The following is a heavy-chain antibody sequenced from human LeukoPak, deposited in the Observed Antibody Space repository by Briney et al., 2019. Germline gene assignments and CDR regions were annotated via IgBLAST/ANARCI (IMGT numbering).Heavy chain of an antibody. CDR1: GASISNYF. J-gene: IGHJ4*02. D-gene: IGHD3-10*01. V-gene: IGHV4-4*07. Sequence: SETLSLTCTVSGASISNYFWSWIRQPAGKGLEWIGRISASGSTNYSPSLESRLTMSVDPSRSQFSLKLSSVTAADTAVYYCARMAGYYYGSGRIDYWGQGTLVTVSS. CDR3: ARMAGYYYGSGRIDY. CDR2: ISASGST.